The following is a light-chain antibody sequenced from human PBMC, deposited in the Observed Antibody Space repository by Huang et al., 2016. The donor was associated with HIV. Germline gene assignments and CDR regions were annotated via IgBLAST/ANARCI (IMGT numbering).Light chain of an antibody. Sequence: ETVMTQSPVTLCVSPGDRATLSCRSSQIVSSHLAWYQQKPGQAPRLVLYAASTRATGVPARFSGSGTGTEFTRTISTMQSEDSAVYYCQQYNDFRSTFGPGTRVEIK. J-gene: IGKJ3*01. CDR1: QIVSSH. V-gene: IGKV3-15*01. CDR2: AAS. CDR3: QQYNDFRST.